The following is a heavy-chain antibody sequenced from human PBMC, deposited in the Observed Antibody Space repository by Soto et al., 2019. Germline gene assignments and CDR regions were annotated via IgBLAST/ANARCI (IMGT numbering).Heavy chain of an antibody. Sequence: VWSLRLSCAASGVTFCSYSMDGVRQAPGKGLEWVSSISSSSSYIYYADSVKGRFTISRDNAKNSLYLQMNSLRAEDTAVYYCARDHEDIVVVVAATRSDAFDIWGQGTMVTVSS. CDR3: ARDHEDIVVVVAATRSDAFDI. J-gene: IGHJ3*02. CDR1: GVTFCSYS. CDR2: ISSSSSYI. D-gene: IGHD2-15*01. V-gene: IGHV3-21*01.